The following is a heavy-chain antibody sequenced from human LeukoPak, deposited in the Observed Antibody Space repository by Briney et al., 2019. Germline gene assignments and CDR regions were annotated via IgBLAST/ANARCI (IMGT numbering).Heavy chain of an antibody. CDR2: IIPIFGTA. Sequence: GASVKVSCKASGGTFSSYAISWVRQAPGQGLEWMGGIIPIFGTANYAQKFQGRVMITADESTSTAYMELSSLRSEDTAVYYCAQLGMIDWGNAFDIWGQGTMVTVSS. CDR3: AQLGMIDWGNAFDI. D-gene: IGHD3-16*01. J-gene: IGHJ3*02. CDR1: GGTFSSYA. V-gene: IGHV1-69*13.